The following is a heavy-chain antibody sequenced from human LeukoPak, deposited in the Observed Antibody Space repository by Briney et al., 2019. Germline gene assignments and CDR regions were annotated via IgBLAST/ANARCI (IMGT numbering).Heavy chain of an antibody. CDR1: GFTFSSYA. CDR2: ISYDGSNK. CDR3: TTLRPWIQPR. J-gene: IGHJ3*01. V-gene: IGHV3-30*04. D-gene: IGHD5-18*01. Sequence: GGSLRLSCAASGFTFSSYAMHWVRQAPGKGLEWVAVISYDGSNKYYADSVKGRFTISRDDSKNTLYLQMNRLKTEDTAVYYCTTLRPWIQPRWGQGTMVTVSS.